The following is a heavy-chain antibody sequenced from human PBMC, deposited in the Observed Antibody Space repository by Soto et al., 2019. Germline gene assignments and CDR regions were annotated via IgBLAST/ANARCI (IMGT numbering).Heavy chain of an antibody. V-gene: IGHV3-30-3*01. CDR1: GFTFSNYG. J-gene: IGHJ4*02. CDR2: ISYDGSNK. Sequence: PGGSLRLSCTASGFTFSNYGMHWVRQAPGKGLKWVAVISYDGSNKYYADSVKGRFTISRDNSKTTLYLQMNSLSTEDTAVYYCARDFPYCGSTSCYSAAPKYWGQGTLVTVSS. CDR3: ARDFPYCGSTSCYSAAPKY. D-gene: IGHD2-2*01.